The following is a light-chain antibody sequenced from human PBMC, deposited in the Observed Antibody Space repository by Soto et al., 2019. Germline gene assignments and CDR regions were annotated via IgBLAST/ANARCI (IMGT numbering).Light chain of an antibody. J-gene: IGLJ1*01. V-gene: IGLV2-14*01. CDR3: SSFTSSSTLVV. CDR1: SSDIGDYNY. Sequence: QSALTQPASVSGSPGQSITISCTGTSSDIGDYNYVSWYQQHPGKAAKLMIYEVNNRPSGVSNRFSASKSGNTASLTISGRQAEDEADYYCSSFTSSSTLVVFGTGTKLTVL. CDR2: EVN.